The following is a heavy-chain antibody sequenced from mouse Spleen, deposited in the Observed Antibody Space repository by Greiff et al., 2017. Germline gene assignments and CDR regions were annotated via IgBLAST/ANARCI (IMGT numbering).Heavy chain of an antibody. V-gene: IGHV5-9-1*02. Sequence: DVMLVESGEGLVKPGGSLKLSCAASGFTFSSYAMSWVRQTPEKRLEWVAYISSGGDYIYYADTVKGRFTISRDNARNTLYLQMSSLKSEDTAMYYCTRDRTGKGAYFDYWGQGTTLTVSS. CDR1: GFTFSSYA. CDR3: TRDRTGKGAYFDY. CDR2: ISSGGDYI. D-gene: IGHD4-1*01. J-gene: IGHJ2*01.